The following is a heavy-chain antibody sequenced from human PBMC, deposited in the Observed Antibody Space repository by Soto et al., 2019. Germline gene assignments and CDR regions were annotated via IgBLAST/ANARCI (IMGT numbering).Heavy chain of an antibody. CDR2: IIPFFGTA. J-gene: IGHJ4*02. D-gene: IGHD3-16*01. Sequence: SVKISCKTSGGTFSTFGISWVRKAPGQGLEWMGGIIPFFGTAEYSQKFEDRIKITADESTNTVYMDLRSLTSEDTAIYYCARTAPMNAGDKYYYDFWGQGALVTSSS. V-gene: IGHV1-69*13. CDR1: GGTFSTFG. CDR3: ARTAPMNAGDKYYYDF.